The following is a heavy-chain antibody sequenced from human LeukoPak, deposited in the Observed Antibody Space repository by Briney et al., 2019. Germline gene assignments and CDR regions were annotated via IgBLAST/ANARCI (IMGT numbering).Heavy chain of an antibody. CDR2: ISGDRTT. D-gene: IGHD6-19*01. V-gene: IGHV3-23*01. CDR3: AKGGGWLYYFDY. Sequence: GGSLRLSCAASGLTFSGFAMNWVRQAPGKGLEWVSAISGDRTTYYADSVKGRFTISRDNSKNTLYLQMNSLRAGDTAVYYCAKGGGWLYYFDYWGQGTLVTVSS. J-gene: IGHJ4*02. CDR1: GLTFSGFA.